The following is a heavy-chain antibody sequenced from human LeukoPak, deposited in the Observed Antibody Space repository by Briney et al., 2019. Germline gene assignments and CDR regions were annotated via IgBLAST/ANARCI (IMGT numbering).Heavy chain of an antibody. V-gene: IGHV3-23*01. CDR2: ISGSGGST. Sequence: GGSLRLSCAASGFTFSSYAMSWVRQAPGKGLEWVSAISGSGGSTYYADSVKGRFTISRDNSKNTLYLQMNSLRAEDTAVYYCAKGGSYYDSTGTGTFDYWGQGTLVTVSS. D-gene: IGHD3-22*01. CDR1: GFTFSSYA. CDR3: AKGGSYYDSTGTGTFDY. J-gene: IGHJ4*02.